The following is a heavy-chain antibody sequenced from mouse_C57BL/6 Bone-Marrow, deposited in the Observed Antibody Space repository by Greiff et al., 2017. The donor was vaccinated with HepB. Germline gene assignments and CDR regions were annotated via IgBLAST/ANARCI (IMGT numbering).Heavy chain of an antibody. V-gene: IGHV5-15*01. CDR2: ISNLAYSI. CDR3: ARTANWGWYFDV. Sequence: EVQVVESGGGLVQPGGSLKLSCAASGFTFSDYGMAWVRQAPRKGPEWVAFISNLAYSIYYADTVTGRFTISRENAKNTLYLEMSSLRSEDTAMYYCARTANWGWYFDVWGTGTTVTVSS. D-gene: IGHD4-1*01. J-gene: IGHJ1*03. CDR1: GFTFSDYG.